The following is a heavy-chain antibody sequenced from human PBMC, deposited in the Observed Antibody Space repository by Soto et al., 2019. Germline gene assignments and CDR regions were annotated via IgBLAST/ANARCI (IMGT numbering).Heavy chain of an antibody. Sequence: VASVKVSCKASGYTFTSYAMHWVRQAPGQRPEWMGWINAGNGKTKYSQKFQGRVTITRDTSASTAYMELSSLRSEDTAVYYCATVRLGYCSGGSCFLDYWGQGTLVTVSS. CDR1: GYTFTSYA. J-gene: IGHJ4*02. D-gene: IGHD2-15*01. V-gene: IGHV1-3*01. CDR2: INAGNGKT. CDR3: ATVRLGYCSGGSCFLDY.